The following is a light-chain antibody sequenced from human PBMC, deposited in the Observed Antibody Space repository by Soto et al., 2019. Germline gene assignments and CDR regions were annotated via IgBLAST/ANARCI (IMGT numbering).Light chain of an antibody. CDR3: QQYNNRPLT. Sequence: DIQMTQSPSSLSASVGDRVTITCQASQDIRNSLNWYQQKPGRVPTLLIYDAFNLKTGVPSRFSGSGSGTHFTFTISSLQPDDTATYYCQQYNNRPLTFGGGTKVEI. J-gene: IGKJ4*01. CDR2: DAF. V-gene: IGKV1-33*01. CDR1: QDIRNS.